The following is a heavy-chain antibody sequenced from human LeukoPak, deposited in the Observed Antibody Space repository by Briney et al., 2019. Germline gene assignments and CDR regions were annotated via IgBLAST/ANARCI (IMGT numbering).Heavy chain of an antibody. J-gene: IGHJ4*02. CDR3: AREIHFWSGYYDY. CDR1: GGSISSGDYY. V-gene: IGHV4-30-4*01. CDR2: IYYSGST. D-gene: IGHD3-3*02. Sequence: PSETLSLTCTVSGGSISSGDYYWRWIRQPPGKGLEWIGYIYYSGSTYYNPSLKTRVTISVDTSKNQFSLKLSSVTAADTAVYYCAREIHFWSGYYDYWGQGTLVTVSS.